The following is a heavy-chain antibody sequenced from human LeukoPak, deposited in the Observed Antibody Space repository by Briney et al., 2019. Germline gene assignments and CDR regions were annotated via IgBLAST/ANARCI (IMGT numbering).Heavy chain of an antibody. CDR3: ARGAHGPNC. J-gene: IGHJ4*02. D-gene: IGHD4-17*01. V-gene: IGHV3-11*06. CDR2: ISDSSAYT. Sequence: PGGSPRLSCAASGFTFSDSYMSWIRQAPGKGLEWLSYISDSSAYTNYADSVKGRFTISRDNAKNSLFLQMNSLRAEDTAVYYCARGAHGPNCWGQGTLVIVSS. CDR1: GFTFSDSY.